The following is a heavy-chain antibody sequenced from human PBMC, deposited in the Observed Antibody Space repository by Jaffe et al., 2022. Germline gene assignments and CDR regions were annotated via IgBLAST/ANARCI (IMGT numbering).Heavy chain of an antibody. D-gene: IGHD3-10*01. V-gene: IGHV4-61*02. CDR2: IYTSGST. CDR3: ARDLRIHYYGSGSYGGAFDI. J-gene: IGHJ3*02. CDR1: GGSISSGSYY. Sequence: QVQLQESGPGLVKPSQTLSLTCTVSGGSISSGSYYWSWIRQPAGKGLEWIGRIYTSGSTNYNPSLKSRVTISVDTSKNQFSLKLSSVTAADTAVYYCARDLRIHYYGSGSYGGAFDIWGQGTMVTVSS.